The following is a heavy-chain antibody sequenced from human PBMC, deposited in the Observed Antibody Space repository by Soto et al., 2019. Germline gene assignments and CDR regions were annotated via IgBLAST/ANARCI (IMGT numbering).Heavy chain of an antibody. V-gene: IGHV3-21*01. D-gene: IGHD5-12*01. Sequence: EEQLVESGGGLVKPGWSLRLSCAASGFTFSTSIMNWVRQAPGTGLEWVSSITSSSSHMFYADSVKGRFTISRDNARKSLYLQMNSLRAEDTAISYCTTALGRVPTITWGQGTLVTVSS. CDR2: ITSSSSHM. J-gene: IGHJ4*02. CDR1: GFTFSTSI. CDR3: TTALGRVPTIT.